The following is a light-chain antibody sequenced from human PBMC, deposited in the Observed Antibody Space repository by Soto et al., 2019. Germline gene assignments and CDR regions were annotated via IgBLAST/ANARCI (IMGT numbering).Light chain of an antibody. CDR1: ESVGTC. V-gene: IGKV3-11*01. J-gene: IGKJ2*01. CDR3: QQCYNWPPYT. CDR2: DAS. Sequence: EIVLTQSPATLPLSQGERVTLSCRASESVGTCLAWYQHRPGQAPSLLIYDASKRAAGVPARFSGSGSGTDFTLSISTLEPEDFAVYYCQQCYNWPPYTFGQGTKVEMK.